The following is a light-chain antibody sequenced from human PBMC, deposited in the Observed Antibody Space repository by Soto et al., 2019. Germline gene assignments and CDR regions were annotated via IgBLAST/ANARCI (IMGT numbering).Light chain of an antibody. CDR3: SSYTTSNTRQIV. CDR1: SREVGGYNY. Sequence: QSLLTQPASLSGSPGQSITISCTGTSREVGGYNYVSWYQHHPGKAPKLIIYDVTNRPSGVSNPFSGSKSGNTASLTISGLQPEDEADYYCSSYTTSNTRQIVFGTGTKVTVL. J-gene: IGLJ1*01. CDR2: DVT. V-gene: IGLV2-14*03.